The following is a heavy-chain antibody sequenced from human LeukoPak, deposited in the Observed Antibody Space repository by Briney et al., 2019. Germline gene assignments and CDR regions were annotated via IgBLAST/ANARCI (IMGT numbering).Heavy chain of an antibody. CDR1: GYTFTSYD. J-gene: IGHJ3*02. CDR3: ASDLPHDYSNTNGAFDI. CDR2: MNPNSGNT. D-gene: IGHD4-11*01. V-gene: IGHV1-8*03. Sequence: GASVKVSCKASGYTFTSYDINWVRQATGQGLEWMGWMNPNSGNTGYAQKFQGRVTITRNTSISTAYMELRSLRSDDTAVYYCASDLPHDYSNTNGAFDIWGQGTMVTVSS.